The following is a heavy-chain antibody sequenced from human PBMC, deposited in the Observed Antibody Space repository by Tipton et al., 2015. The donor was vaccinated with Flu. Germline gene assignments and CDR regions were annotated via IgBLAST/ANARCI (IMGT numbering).Heavy chain of an antibody. CDR2: TRSKAFGATT. V-gene: IGHV3-49*01. CDR1: GFNFDDYG. Sequence: SLRLSCKASGFNFDDYGMSWFRRAPGKGLEWISFTRSKAFGATTEYTASVKGRFSTSTDDSKTIAYLQMNSLKTEDTAVYYCGRGRGVYCGGDRCYSCYYDYWGQGPLVTVSS. J-gene: IGHJ4*02. D-gene: IGHD2-21*01. CDR3: GRGRGVYCGGDRCYSCYYDY.